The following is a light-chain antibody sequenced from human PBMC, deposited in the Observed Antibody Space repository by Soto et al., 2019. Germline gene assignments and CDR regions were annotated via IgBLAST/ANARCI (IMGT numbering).Light chain of an antibody. V-gene: IGKV1-5*03. CDR3: LQYGGHWT. Sequence: DIQMTQSPSTLSASVGDRVTITCRASQSISSWLAWYQQRPGKGPKLLISKASALESGVPSRFSGSGSGTEFTLTISSLQPDDFATYHCLQYGGHWTVGQGNKVEI. CDR2: KAS. CDR1: QSISSW. J-gene: IGKJ1*01.